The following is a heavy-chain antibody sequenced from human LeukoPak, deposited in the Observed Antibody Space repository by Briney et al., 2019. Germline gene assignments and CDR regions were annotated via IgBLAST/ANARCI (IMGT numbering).Heavy chain of an antibody. D-gene: IGHD2-21*01. CDR2: IYYSGSI. CDR1: GGSTTSPY. V-gene: IGHV4-59*08. CDR3: ARRGDSGFFYAMDV. Sequence: SETLSLTCTVSGGSTTSPYWSWIRQPPGRGLEWIGYIYYSGSINYNPSLKSRVTISLDTSKNQFSLKLSSVTAADTAVYYCARRGDSGFFYAMDVWGQGTTVTVSS. J-gene: IGHJ6*01.